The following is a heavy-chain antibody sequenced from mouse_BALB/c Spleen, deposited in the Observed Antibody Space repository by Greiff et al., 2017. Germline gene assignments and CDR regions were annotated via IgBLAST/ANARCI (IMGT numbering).Heavy chain of an antibody. V-gene: IGHV2-9*02. CDR2: IWAGGST. J-gene: IGHJ4*01. CDR3: ARDAVLYYAMDY. CDR1: GFSLTSYG. Sequence: VQMVESGPGLVAPSQSLSITCTVSGFSLTSYGVHWVRQPPGKGLEWLGVIWAGGSTNYNSALMSRLSISKDNSKSQVFLKMNSLQTDDTAMYYCARDAVLYYAMDYWGQGTSVTVSS.